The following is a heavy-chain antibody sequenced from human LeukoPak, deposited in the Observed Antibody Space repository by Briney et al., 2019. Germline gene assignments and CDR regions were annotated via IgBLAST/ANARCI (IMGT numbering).Heavy chain of an antibody. J-gene: IGHJ6*02. CDR1: GFTFHDYS. CDR3: SRPADPNYYYYGMDV. D-gene: IGHD2-2*01. V-gene: IGHV3-20*01. CDR2: ITWNGGST. Sequence: PGGSLRLSCAASGFTFHDYSMSGPREARGEGLECVSGITWNGGSTGYADSVKSRFTISRDNAKNSLYLQMNSLRAEDTALYHCSRPADPNYYYYGMDVWGQGTTVTVSS.